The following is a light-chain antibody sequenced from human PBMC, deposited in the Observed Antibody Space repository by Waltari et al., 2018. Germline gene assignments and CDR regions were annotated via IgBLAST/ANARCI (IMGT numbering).Light chain of an antibody. CDR3: QHYVNLPVT. CDR2: DTA. Sequence: EIVLTQSPGTLSLSPGERATLSCRASQSVGRSLAWYQQKPGQAPRLLIYDTAIRATGTPGRFSGSGSVTDFSLAISSLEPEDFAVYFCQHYVNLPVTFGQGTKVEI. J-gene: IGKJ1*01. V-gene: IGKV3-20*01. CDR1: QSVGRS.